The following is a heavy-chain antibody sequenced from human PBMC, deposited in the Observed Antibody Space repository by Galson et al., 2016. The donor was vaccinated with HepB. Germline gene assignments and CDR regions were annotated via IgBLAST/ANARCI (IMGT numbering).Heavy chain of an antibody. CDR2: KYWDDDK. Sequence: PALVNPTQTLTLTCTFSGFSLSTTGVGAGWIRQPQGKALEWLALKYWDDDKYYNPSLKTRLIITKDTSKNQVVLTMTYIDPVDTATYYCAHRRGSGSPWAYGAFDIWGQGTMVTVSS. D-gene: IGHD1-26*01. CDR1: GFSLSTTGVG. J-gene: IGHJ3*02. V-gene: IGHV2-5*02. CDR3: AHRRGSGSPWAYGAFDI.